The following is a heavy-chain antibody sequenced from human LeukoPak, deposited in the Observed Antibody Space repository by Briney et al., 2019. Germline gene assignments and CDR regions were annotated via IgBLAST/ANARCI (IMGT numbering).Heavy chain of an antibody. J-gene: IGHJ3*02. V-gene: IGHV1-69*01. CDR2: IIPILGKP. CDR1: GGTFSRNA. D-gene: IGHD3-9*01. CDR3: ARGSRYFDRLRSSGYAFDI. Sequence: SVKVSCKASGGTFSRNAISWVRQAPGQGPEWMGGIIPILGKPNYAQKFQGRVTISADESTSTAYMELSSLRPEDTAVYYCARGSRYFDRLRSSGYAFDIWGQGTMVTVSS.